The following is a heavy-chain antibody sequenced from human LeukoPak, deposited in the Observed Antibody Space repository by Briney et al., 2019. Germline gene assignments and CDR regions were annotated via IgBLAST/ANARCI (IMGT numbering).Heavy chain of an antibody. CDR1: GGSFSSGRYY. D-gene: IGHD4-17*01. V-gene: IGHV4-61*01. CDR3: ARDGGSYGDIAEYFQH. J-gene: IGHJ1*01. Sequence: PSETLSLTCTVSGGSFSSGRYYWRWIRQPPGKGLEWIGYIYYNGNTNYNPSLKSRVTISVDTSKNQFSLKLSSVTAADTAVYYCARDGGSYGDIAEYFQHWGQGTLVTVSS. CDR2: IYYNGNT.